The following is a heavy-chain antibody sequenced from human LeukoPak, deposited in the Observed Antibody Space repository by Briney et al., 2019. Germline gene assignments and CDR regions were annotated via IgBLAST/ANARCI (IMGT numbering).Heavy chain of an antibody. CDR3: ARAQNDFWSDYYYYYMDV. J-gene: IGHJ6*03. V-gene: IGHV4-59*01. D-gene: IGHD3-3*01. Sequence: SETLSLTCTVSGGSISSYYWSWIRQPPGKGLEWIGYIYYSGSTNYNPSLKSRVTISVDTSKNQFSLKLSSVTAADTAVYYCARAQNDFWSDYYYYYMDVWGKGTTVTVSS. CDR2: IYYSGST. CDR1: GGSISSYY.